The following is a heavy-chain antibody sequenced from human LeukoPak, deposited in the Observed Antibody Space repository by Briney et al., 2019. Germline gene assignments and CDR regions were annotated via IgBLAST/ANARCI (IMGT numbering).Heavy chain of an antibody. J-gene: IGHJ4*02. Sequence: GGSLRLSCAASGFTFSSYGMHWVRQAPGKGLEWVAFIRYDGSNKYYADSVKGRFTISRDNSKNTLYLQMNSLRAEDTAVYYCAKDLDPIYDFEGYWGQGTLVTVSS. CDR2: IRYDGSNK. CDR3: AKDLDPIYDFEGY. CDR1: GFTFSSYG. D-gene: IGHD3-3*01. V-gene: IGHV3-30*02.